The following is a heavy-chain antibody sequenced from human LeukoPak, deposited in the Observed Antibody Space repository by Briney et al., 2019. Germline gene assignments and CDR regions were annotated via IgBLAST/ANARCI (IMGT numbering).Heavy chain of an antibody. CDR3: ARTAYSDYSLGF. CDR2: ISCDGSST. CDR1: GFTVSSNY. Sequence: GGSLRLSCAASGFTVSSNYMSWVRQAPGKGLVWVSRISCDGSSTSYADSVKGRFTISRDNAKNTLYLQMNSLRAEDTAVYYCARTAYSDYSLGFWGQGTLVTVSS. V-gene: IGHV3-74*01. D-gene: IGHD5-12*01. J-gene: IGHJ4*02.